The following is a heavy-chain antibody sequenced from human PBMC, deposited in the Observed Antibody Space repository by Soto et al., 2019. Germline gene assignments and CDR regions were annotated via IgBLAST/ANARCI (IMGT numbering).Heavy chain of an antibody. CDR3: ARHNSGDLDSSGYFYGPIGPHYGMDV. Sequence: SETLSLTCTVSGGSISSSSYYWGWIRQPPGKGLEWIGSIYYSGSTYYNPSLKSRVTISVDTSKNQFSLKLSSVTAADTAVCYCARHNSGDLDSSGYFYGPIGPHYGMDVWGQGTSVTVSS. D-gene: IGHD3-22*01. J-gene: IGHJ6*02. CDR2: IYYSGST. V-gene: IGHV4-39*01. CDR1: GGSISSSSYY.